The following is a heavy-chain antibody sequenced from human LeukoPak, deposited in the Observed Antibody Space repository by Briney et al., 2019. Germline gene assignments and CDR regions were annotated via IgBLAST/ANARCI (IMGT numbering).Heavy chain of an antibody. D-gene: IGHD2-2*01. Sequence: NPSETLSLTCTVSGGSISSSTYYWGWIRQPPGKGLEWIGSIYYSGSTYYNPSLKSRVTISVDTSKNQFSLKLSSVTAADTAVYYCARGRYCSSTSCRKAFYYYYYMDVWGKGTTVTVSS. CDR3: ARGRYCSSTSCRKAFYYYYYMDV. CDR2: IYYSGST. CDR1: GGSISSSTYY. J-gene: IGHJ6*03. V-gene: IGHV4-39*01.